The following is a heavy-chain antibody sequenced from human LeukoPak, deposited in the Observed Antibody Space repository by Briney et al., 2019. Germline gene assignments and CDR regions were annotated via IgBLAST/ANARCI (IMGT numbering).Heavy chain of an antibody. CDR3: AIMHGYYDGSGYWVQ. J-gene: IGHJ1*01. D-gene: IGHD3-22*01. V-gene: IGHV3-23*01. CDR2: ITPNADRA. CDR1: GFTFSSYS. Sequence: QTGGSLRLSCAASGFTFSSYSMNWVRQAPGKGLEWVSFITPNADRASYADSVKGRFTISRDNPRNTLYMQMNSLRDEDTAVYYCAIMHGYYDGSGYWVQWGQGTLVTVSS.